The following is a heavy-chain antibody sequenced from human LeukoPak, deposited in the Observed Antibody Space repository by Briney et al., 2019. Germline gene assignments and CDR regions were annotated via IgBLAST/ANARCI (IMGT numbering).Heavy chain of an antibody. CDR2: ISGSGGST. D-gene: IGHD3-10*01. V-gene: IGHV3-23*01. J-gene: IGHJ4*02. CDR1: GFTFSSYA. Sequence: GGSLRLSCAASGFTFSSYAMSWVRQAPGKGLEWVSAISGSGGSTYYADSVKGRFTISRGNSKNTLYLQMNSLRAEDTAVYYCAKVKGGGPLYYFDYWGQGTLVTVSS. CDR3: AKVKGGGPLYYFDY.